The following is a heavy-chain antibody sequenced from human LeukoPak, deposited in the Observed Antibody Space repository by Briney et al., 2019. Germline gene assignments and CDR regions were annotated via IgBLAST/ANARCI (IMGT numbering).Heavy chain of an antibody. J-gene: IGHJ4*02. Sequence: GGSLRLSCAASGFTFSSYWMSWVRQAPGKGREGGANIKQDGSEKYYVDSVKGRFTISRDNAKNSLYLQMNSLRAEDTAVYYCARGVLVVPAAIPLFFDYWGQGTLVTVSS. CDR3: ARGVLVVPAAIPLFFDY. CDR2: IKQDGSEK. CDR1: GFTFSSYW. D-gene: IGHD2-2*02. V-gene: IGHV3-7*04.